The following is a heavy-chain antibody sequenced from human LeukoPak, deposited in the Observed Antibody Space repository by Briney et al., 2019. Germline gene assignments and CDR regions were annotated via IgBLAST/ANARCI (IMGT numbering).Heavy chain of an antibody. D-gene: IGHD3-3*01. J-gene: IGHJ5*02. CDR3: ARGNDFWSGYSEFDP. Sequence: APVTVPCTASGYTFTSYYMHWVRQAPGQGLEWMGIINPSGGSTSYAQKFQGRVTMTRDTSTSTVYMELSSLRSEDTAVYYCARGNDFWSGYSEFDPWGQGTLVTVSS. V-gene: IGHV1-46*01. CDR1: GYTFTSYY. CDR2: INPSGGST.